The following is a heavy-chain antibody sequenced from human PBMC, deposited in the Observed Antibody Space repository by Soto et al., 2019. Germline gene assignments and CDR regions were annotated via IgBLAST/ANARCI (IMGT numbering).Heavy chain of an antibody. D-gene: IGHD6-13*01. Sequence: EVQLLESGGGLVQPGGSLRLSCAASGFTFSNYAVTWVRQAPGKGLEWVSTISGSGGSTYYADSVKGRFTISTDNSKSTVYLPMNSPRPDDTAVYYCAKDQGSSWCEIVSWGQGTLVTVSS. V-gene: IGHV3-23*01. J-gene: IGHJ5*01. CDR3: AKDQGSSWCEIVS. CDR1: GFTFSNYA. CDR2: ISGSGGST.